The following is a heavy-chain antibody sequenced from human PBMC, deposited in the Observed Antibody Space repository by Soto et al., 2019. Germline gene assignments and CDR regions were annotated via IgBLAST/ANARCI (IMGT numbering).Heavy chain of an antibody. CDR2: LYYCGLT. CDR3: ARQDGQTTVTTVRVWLDP. D-gene: IGHD4-17*01. V-gene: IGHV4-39*01. CDR1: CGSISSGIYN. J-gene: IGHJ5*02. Sequence: SETLSLTCPVSCGSISSGIYNWGWNRQPPGEGLEYIATLYYCGLTFFNPCRRSQASNSVETSKNQMSLKLRSGTAADTAVYYCARQDGQTTVTTVRVWLDPWGQGTQVTVSS.